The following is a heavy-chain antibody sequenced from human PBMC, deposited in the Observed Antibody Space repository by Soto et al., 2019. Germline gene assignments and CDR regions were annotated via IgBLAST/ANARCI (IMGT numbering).Heavy chain of an antibody. CDR2: ISAYNGNT. CDR1: GYTFTSHG. V-gene: IGHV1-18*01. CDR3: ARDRDTAMAVYYGMDV. D-gene: IGHD5-18*01. Sequence: GASVKVSCKASGYTFTSHGISWVRQAPGQGLEWMGWISAYNGNTNYAQKLQGRVTMTTDTSTSTAYMELRSLRSDDTAVYYCARDRDTAMAVYYGMDVWGQGTTVTVSS. J-gene: IGHJ6*02.